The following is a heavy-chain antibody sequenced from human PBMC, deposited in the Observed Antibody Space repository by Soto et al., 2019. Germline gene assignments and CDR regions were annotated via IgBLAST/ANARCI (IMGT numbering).Heavy chain of an antibody. D-gene: IGHD2-21*01. V-gene: IGHV4-34*01. CDR3: ARGKRLLQLSWFDP. J-gene: IGHJ5*02. CDR2: IKHSGST. CDR1: GGSFSGYY. Sequence: QVQLQQWGAGLLKPSETLSLTCAVYGGSFSGYYWSWIRQPPGKGLEWIGEIKHSGSTNYNPSLKRRGTISVDTYKNQLSLELSSVTAADTAVYYCARGKRLLQLSWFDPWGQGTLVTVSS.